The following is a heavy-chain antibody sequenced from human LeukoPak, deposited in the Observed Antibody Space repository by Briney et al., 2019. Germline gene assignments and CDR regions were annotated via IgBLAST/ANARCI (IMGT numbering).Heavy chain of an antibody. CDR3: ARVRTGTTNWFDP. Sequence: GGSLRLSCAASGFTFSSYWMSWVRQAPGKGLEWVASINQDGGGKYYVDSVKGRFTISRDNAKNSLHLQMSSLRAEDTAVYYCARVRTGTTNWFDPWGQGTLVTVSS. CDR1: GFTFSSYW. D-gene: IGHD1-1*01. V-gene: IGHV3-7*04. J-gene: IGHJ5*02. CDR2: INQDGGGK.